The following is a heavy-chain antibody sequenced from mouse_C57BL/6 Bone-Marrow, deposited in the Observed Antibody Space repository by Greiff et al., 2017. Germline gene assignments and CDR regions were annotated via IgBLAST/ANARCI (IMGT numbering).Heavy chain of an antibody. V-gene: IGHV5-17*01. CDR1: GFTFSDYG. Sequence: EVKVVESGGGLVKPGGSLKLSCAASGFTFSDYGMHWVRQAPEKGLEWVAYISSGRSTIYYADTVKGRFTISRDNAKNTLFLQMTSLRSEDTAMYYCASVGGCYAMDYWGQGTSVTVSS. J-gene: IGHJ4*01. CDR3: ASVGGCYAMDY. D-gene: IGHD1-1*02. CDR2: ISSGRSTI.